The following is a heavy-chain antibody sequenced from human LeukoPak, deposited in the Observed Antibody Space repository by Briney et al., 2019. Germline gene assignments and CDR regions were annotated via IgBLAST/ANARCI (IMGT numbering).Heavy chain of an antibody. Sequence: GGSLRLSCAASGFTFSSYAMSWVRQAPGKGLEWVSAISGSGGSTYYADSVKGRFTISRDNSKNSLYLQMNSLRAEDTAVYYCARVGPGGYCSSTSCSDDYWGQGTLVTVSS. CDR1: GFTFSSYA. J-gene: IGHJ4*02. CDR2: ISGSGGST. D-gene: IGHD2-2*01. V-gene: IGHV3-23*01. CDR3: ARVGPGGYCSSTSCSDDY.